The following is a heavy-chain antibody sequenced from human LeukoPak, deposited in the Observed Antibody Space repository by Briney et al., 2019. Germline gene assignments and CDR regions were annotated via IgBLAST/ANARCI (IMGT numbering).Heavy chain of an antibody. J-gene: IGHJ4*02. CDR1: GASISSYY. Sequence: PSETLSLTCTVSGASISSYYWSWIRQPPGKGLEWIGYIYYSGSTNYNPSLKSRVTISVDTSKNQFSLKLSSVTAADTAVYYCASASYCSSTSCARGRFLEWLLPLDFWGQGTLVTVSS. CDR3: ASASYCSSTSCARGRFLEWLLPLDF. V-gene: IGHV4-59*08. CDR2: IYYSGST. D-gene: IGHD2-2*01.